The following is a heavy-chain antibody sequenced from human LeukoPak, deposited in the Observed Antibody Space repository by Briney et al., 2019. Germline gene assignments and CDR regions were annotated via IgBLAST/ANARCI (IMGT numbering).Heavy chain of an antibody. V-gene: IGHV4-59*01. D-gene: IGHD6-13*01. Sequence: GSLRLSCAASGFTFSSYWMSWIRQPPGKGLEWIGYIYYSGSTNYNPSLKSRVTLSVDTSKNQFSLKLSSVTAADTAVYYCARAGDSSWFFDYWGQGTLVTVSS. CDR3: ARAGDSSWFFDY. J-gene: IGHJ4*02. CDR2: IYYSGST. CDR1: GFTFSSYW.